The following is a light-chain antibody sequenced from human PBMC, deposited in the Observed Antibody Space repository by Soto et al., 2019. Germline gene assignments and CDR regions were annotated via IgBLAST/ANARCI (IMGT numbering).Light chain of an antibody. CDR2: GAS. Sequence: EIVLTQSPGTLSLSPGERASLSCRASQSVSSNYLAWFQQKPGQAPRLLISGASSRATGIPDRFSGSGSGTDFTLTISRLEPEDFAVYYCQQDGSSPPTFGQGTKVDIK. V-gene: IGKV3-20*01. CDR3: QQDGSSPPT. J-gene: IGKJ1*01. CDR1: QSVSSNY.